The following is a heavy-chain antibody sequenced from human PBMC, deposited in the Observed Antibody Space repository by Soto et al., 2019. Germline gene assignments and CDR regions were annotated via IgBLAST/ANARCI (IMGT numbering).Heavy chain of an antibody. V-gene: IGHV3-23*01. J-gene: IGHJ4*02. CDR2: ISGSGGST. CDR3: AKDGHYDFWSGYFDY. Sequence: GESLKISCAASGFTFSSYAMSWVRQAPGKGLEWVSAISGSGGSTYYADSVKGRFTISRDNSKNTLYLQMNSLRAEDTAVYYCAKDGHYDFWSGYFDYWGQGTLVTVSS. D-gene: IGHD3-3*01. CDR1: GFTFSSYA.